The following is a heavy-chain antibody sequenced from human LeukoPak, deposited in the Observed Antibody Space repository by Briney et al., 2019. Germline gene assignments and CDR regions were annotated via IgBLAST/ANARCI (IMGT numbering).Heavy chain of an antibody. CDR1: GFNLSDYH. Sequence: GGSLRLSCVACGFNLSDYHMNWIRQAPGRGLEWVSYIRGSGSDLYYADSVKGRFTISRDNAKNSLYLQMNSLRAEDTAVYYCARSIGSDYTMDVWGQGTTVTVSS. CDR3: ARSIGSDYTMDV. J-gene: IGHJ6*02. V-gene: IGHV3-11*01. CDR2: IRGSGSDL. D-gene: IGHD3-22*01.